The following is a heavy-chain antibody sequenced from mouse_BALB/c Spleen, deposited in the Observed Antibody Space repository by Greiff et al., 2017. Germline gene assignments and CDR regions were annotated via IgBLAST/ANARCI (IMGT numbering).Heavy chain of an antibody. CDR2: IDPETGGT. J-gene: IGHJ4*01. CDR3: TRRSSYAMDY. Sequence: QVQLKQSGAELVRPGASVTLSCKASGYTFTDYEMHWVKQTPVHGLEWIGAIDPETGGTAYNQKFKGKATLTADKSSSTAYMELRSLTSEDSAVYYCTRRSSYAMDYWGQGTSVTVSS. CDR1: GYTFTDYE. V-gene: IGHV1-15*01.